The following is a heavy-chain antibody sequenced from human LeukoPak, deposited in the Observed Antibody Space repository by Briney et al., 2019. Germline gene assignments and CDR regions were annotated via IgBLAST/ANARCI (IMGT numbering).Heavy chain of an antibody. CDR2: ISGSAGTT. CDR3: ARVLRSASGTYFDY. J-gene: IGHJ4*02. CDR1: GFTFSSYA. D-gene: IGHD3-10*01. V-gene: IGHV3-23*01. Sequence: PGGSLRLSCAAPGFTFSSYAMSWVRQAPGKGLEWVSTISGSAGTTYYADSVKGRFTISRDNSKNTLYLRMNSLRAEDTALYYCARVLRSASGTYFDYWGQGTLVTVSS.